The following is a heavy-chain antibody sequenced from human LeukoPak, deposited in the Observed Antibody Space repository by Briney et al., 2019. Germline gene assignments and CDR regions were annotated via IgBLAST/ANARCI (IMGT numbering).Heavy chain of an antibody. V-gene: IGHV1-2*02. CDR3: ASQYSSSYMGAFDI. D-gene: IGHD6-13*01. CDR1: GYTFTGYY. J-gene: IGHJ3*02. Sequence: GASVKVSCKASGYTFTGYYMHWVRQAPGQGLEWMGWINLNSGGTNYAQKFQGRVTMTRDTSISTAYMELSRLRSDDTAVYYCASQYSSSYMGAFDIWGQGTMVTVSS. CDR2: INLNSGGT.